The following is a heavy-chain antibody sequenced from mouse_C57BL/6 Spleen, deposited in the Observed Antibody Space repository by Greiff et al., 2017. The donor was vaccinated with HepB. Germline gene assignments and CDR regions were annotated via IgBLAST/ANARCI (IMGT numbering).Heavy chain of an antibody. D-gene: IGHD2-4*01. Sequence: VQLQQSGPGLVQPSQSLSITCTVSGFSLTSYGVHWVRQSPGKGLEWLGVICRGGSTDYNAAFISSLSIRKDNSKSQVFFKMNSLQADDTAIYYCARSGYDYDYAMDYWGQGTSVTVSS. V-gene: IGHV2-2*01. CDR1: GFSLTSYG. J-gene: IGHJ4*01. CDR2: ICRGGST. CDR3: ARSGYDYDYAMDY.